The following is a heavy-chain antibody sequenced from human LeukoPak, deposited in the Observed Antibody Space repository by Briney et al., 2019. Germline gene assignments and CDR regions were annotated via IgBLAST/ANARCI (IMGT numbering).Heavy chain of an antibody. Sequence: SETLSLTCAVYGGSFSGYYWSWIRQPPEKGLEWSGEINHSGSTNYNPSLKSRVTISVDTSKNQFSLKLSSVTAADTAVYYCARDLVYGDYYYGMDVWGQGTTVTVSS. D-gene: IGHD4-17*01. V-gene: IGHV4-34*01. CDR2: INHSGST. CDR1: GGSFSGYY. CDR3: ARDLVYGDYYYGMDV. J-gene: IGHJ6*02.